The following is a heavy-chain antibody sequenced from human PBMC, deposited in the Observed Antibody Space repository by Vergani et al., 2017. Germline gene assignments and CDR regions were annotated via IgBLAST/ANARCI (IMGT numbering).Heavy chain of an antibody. D-gene: IGHD1-14*01. Sequence: QVQLVESGGGVVQPGRSLRLLCAASGLTFNQYGMHWVRQAPGKGLEWVAVTWYDGNNKQYADSVKGRFTISRDNSKSTMYLQMNSLRDEDTGVYYCARDLRLLYNRFDPWGQGTLVTVSS. CDR2: TWYDGNNK. CDR1: GLTFNQYG. J-gene: IGHJ5*02. V-gene: IGHV3-33*01. CDR3: ARDLRLLYNRFDP.